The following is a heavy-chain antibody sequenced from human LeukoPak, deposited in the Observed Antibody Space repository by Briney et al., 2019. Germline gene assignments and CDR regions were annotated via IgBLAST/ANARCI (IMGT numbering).Heavy chain of an antibody. CDR3: ARGLNLQRIAVAGTLGY. J-gene: IGHJ4*02. D-gene: IGHD6-19*01. V-gene: IGHV1-8*01. CDR1: GYTFTSYD. CDR2: MNPNSGNT. Sequence: GASVKVSCKASGYTFTSYDINWVRQATGQGLEWMGWMNPNSGNTGYAQKFQGRVTMTRNTSISTAYMELSSLRSEDTAVYYCARGLNLQRIAVAGTLGYWGQGTLVTVSS.